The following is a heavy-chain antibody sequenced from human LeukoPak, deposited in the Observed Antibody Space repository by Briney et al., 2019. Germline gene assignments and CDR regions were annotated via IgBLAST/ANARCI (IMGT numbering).Heavy chain of an antibody. CDR3: AKVPSGYSFDY. CDR2: IWYDGSNK. J-gene: IGHJ4*02. D-gene: IGHD3-22*01. CDR1: GFTFRSYG. V-gene: IGHV3-30*02. Sequence: GGSLRLSCAASGFTFRSYGMHWVRQAPGKGLEWVAVIWYDGSNKYYADSVKGRFTISRDNSKNTLYLQMNSLRAEDTAVYYCAKVPSGYSFDYWGQGTLVTVSS.